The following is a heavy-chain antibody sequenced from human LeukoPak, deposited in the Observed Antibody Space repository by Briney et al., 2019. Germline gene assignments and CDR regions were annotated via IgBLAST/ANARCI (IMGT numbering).Heavy chain of an antibody. CDR1: GFTFSNAW. J-gene: IGHJ4*02. Sequence: GGSLRLSCAASGFTFSNAWMSWVRQAPGKGLESVGRIKSKTDGGTTDYAAPVKGRFTISRDDSKTTLYLQMNSLRAEDTAVYYCAKGRITMIVVPPIDYWGQGTLVTVSS. CDR2: IKSKTDGGTT. CDR3: AKGRITMIVVPPIDY. V-gene: IGHV3-15*01. D-gene: IGHD3-22*01.